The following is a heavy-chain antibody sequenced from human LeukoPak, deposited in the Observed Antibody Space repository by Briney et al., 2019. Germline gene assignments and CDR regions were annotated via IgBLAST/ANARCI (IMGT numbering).Heavy chain of an antibody. J-gene: IGHJ4*02. V-gene: IGHV6-1*01. CDR2: TYYRSKWYN. CDR1: GVSVSRNSGA. D-gene: IGHD2-21*01. Sequence: SQTLSLTCAISGVSVSRNSGAWNWIRQSPSRGLEWLGRTYYRSKWYNDYAVSVKSRITINPDTSKNQFSLHLNAVTPEDTAVYYCTSFRSIAGFDYWGQGTLVTVSS. CDR3: TSFRSIAGFDY.